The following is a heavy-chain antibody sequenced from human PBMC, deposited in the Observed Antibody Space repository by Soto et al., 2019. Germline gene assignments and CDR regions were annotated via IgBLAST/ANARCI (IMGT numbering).Heavy chain of an antibody. V-gene: IGHV3-15*01. D-gene: IGHD2-15*01. CDR2: IKSKRDAETT. CDR3: TTGLGYCSGGSCAPL. J-gene: IGHJ4*02. Sequence: EVQLVESGGGLVKPGGSLRLSCAASGFTFNNAWMSWVRQAPGKGLEWVGRIKSKRDAETTDYAAPVKGRFTISRDDSINTLHLQMSSLKTEDTAVYYCTTGLGYCSGGSCAPLWGQGTLVTVSS. CDR1: GFTFNNAW.